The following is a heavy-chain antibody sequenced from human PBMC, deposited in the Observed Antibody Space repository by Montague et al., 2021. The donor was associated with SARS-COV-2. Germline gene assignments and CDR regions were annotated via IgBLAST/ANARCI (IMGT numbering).Heavy chain of an antibody. J-gene: IGHJ5*02. D-gene: IGHD2-15*01. CDR2: IYHSGST. CDR3: ARERRYCSGGSCYSGWFDP. CDR1: GYSISSGYY. Sequence: SETLSLTCTVSGYSISSGYYWGWIRQPPGKGLEWIGSIYHSGSTYYNPSLKSRVTISVDTSKNQFSLKLSSVTAADTAVYYCARERRYCSGGSCYSGWFDPWGQGTPVTVSS. V-gene: IGHV4-38-2*02.